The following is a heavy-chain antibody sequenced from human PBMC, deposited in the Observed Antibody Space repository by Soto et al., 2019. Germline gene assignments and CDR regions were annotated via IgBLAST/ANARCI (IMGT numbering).Heavy chain of an antibody. CDR1: GFTLSQPW. CDR3: ARGHYGRDY. V-gene: IGHV3-7*01. J-gene: IGHJ4*02. Sequence: PAGSIGLCGAASGFTLSQPWMSGVRQAPGKGLEWVADIKPDGSDKYYVDSVKGRFTISRDNARHSVYLQMNSLRAEDTAMYYCARGHYGRDYWGQGTPVTVSS. D-gene: IGHD4-17*01. CDR2: IKPDGSDK.